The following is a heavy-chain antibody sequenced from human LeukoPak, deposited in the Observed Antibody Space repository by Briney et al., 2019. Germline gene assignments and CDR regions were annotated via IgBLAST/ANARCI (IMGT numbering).Heavy chain of an antibody. J-gene: IGHJ2*01. Sequence: PGGSLRLSCAASGFTFSSYSMNWVRQAPGKGLEWIGEINHSGSTNYNPSLKSRVTISVDTSKNQFSLKLSSVTAADTAVYYCARTGPSVAGTFRYFDLWGRGTLVTVSS. CDR1: GFTFSSYS. CDR3: ARTGPSVAGTFRYFDL. D-gene: IGHD6-19*01. CDR2: INHSGST. V-gene: IGHV4-34*01.